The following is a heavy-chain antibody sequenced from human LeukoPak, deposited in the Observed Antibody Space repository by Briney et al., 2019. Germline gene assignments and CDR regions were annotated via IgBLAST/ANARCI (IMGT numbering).Heavy chain of an antibody. V-gene: IGHV1-69*13. Sequence: SVKVSCKASGGTLRNYVISWVRQAPGQGLEWMGGLIPLFGRAEYAQKFQGRVTITADEPTNTAYMELNFLRSEDTAVYYCASPKENSDYYFDSWGQGTLVAVSA. J-gene: IGHJ4*02. CDR3: ASPKENSDYYFDS. CDR1: GGTLRNYV. CDR2: LIPLFGRA. D-gene: IGHD4-11*01.